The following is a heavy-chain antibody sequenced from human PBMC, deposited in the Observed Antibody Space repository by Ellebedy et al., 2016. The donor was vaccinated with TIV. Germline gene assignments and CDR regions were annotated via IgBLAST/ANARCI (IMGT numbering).Heavy chain of an antibody. CDR3: ASRPRG. V-gene: IGHV3-53*01. CDR2: IYSGGST. D-gene: IGHD3-10*01. Sequence: GESLKISCAASGFTVSNNYMSCVRQAPGKGLEWVSVIYSGGSTYYADSVKGRFTISRDNSKNTLYLQMNSLRAEDTAVYYCASRPRGWGQGTLVTVSS. CDR1: GFTVSNNY. J-gene: IGHJ4*02.